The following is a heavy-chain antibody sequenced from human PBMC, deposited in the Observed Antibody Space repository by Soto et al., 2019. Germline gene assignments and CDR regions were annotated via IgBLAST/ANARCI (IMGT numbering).Heavy chain of an antibody. Sequence: SETLSLTCTFSCGSIISYYWSWIRQPPGKGLEWIGRIYATGSTDYNPSLKSRITMSVDMSKRQFSLTLRSVTAADTAIYYCVRDGTKNLRDRFDPWGRGILVTVSS. CDR1: CGSIISYY. D-gene: IGHD1-1*01. CDR3: VRDGTKNLRDRFDP. CDR2: IYATGST. V-gene: IGHV4-4*07. J-gene: IGHJ5*02.